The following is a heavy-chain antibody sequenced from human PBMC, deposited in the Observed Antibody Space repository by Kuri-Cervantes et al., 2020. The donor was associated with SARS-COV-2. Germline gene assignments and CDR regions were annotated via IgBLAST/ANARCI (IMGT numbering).Heavy chain of an antibody. D-gene: IGHD4-17*01. CDR1: GFTFSSYS. CDR3: ARARTTTVFGFDP. J-gene: IGHJ5*02. CDR2: ISSSSSYI. V-gene: IGHV3-21*01. Sequence: GESLKISCAASGFTFSSYSMNWVRQAPGKGLEWVSSISSSSSYIYYADSVKGRFPITRDNDKNSLYLQMNSPSAEATSVYYCARARTTTVFGFDPWGQGTLVTVSS.